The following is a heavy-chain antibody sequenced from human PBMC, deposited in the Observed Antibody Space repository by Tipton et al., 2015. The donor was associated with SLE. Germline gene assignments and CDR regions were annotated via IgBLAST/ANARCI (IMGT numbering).Heavy chain of an antibody. CDR1: GGSISSYY. CDR2: IYYSGSA. Sequence: TLSLTCTVAGGSISSYYWGWIRQSPGKGLEWIGYIYYSGSANYNPSLKSRVTISVDTSKNQFSLRLSSVTAADTAVYYCAREPVYYYYYMDVWGKGTTVTVSS. CDR3: AREPVYYYYYMDV. J-gene: IGHJ6*03. V-gene: IGHV4-59*12.